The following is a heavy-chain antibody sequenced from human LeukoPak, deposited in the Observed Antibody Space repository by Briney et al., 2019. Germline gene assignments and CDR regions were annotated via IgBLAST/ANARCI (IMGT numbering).Heavy chain of an antibody. CDR3: ARERWDDAFDI. J-gene: IGHJ3*02. CDR1: GLTFSSSW. V-gene: IGHV3-7*01. CDR2: INPDGNKK. D-gene: IGHD1-26*01. Sequence: QPGGSLRLSCAVSGLTFSSSWMDWVRQAPGKGLEWVASINPDGNKKYSADSVKGRFTISRDNAENSLYLQMNSLRAEDTAVYYCARERWDDAFDIWGQGTMVTVSS.